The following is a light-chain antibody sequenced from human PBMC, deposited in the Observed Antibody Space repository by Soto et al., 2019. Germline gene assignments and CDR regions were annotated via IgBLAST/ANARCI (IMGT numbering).Light chain of an antibody. V-gene: IGKV1-5*03. Sequence: DIYMTQSPSTLSASVGDRVTITCRTSQSISVWLAWYQHKPGKAPKLLIYKTSSLESGVPSRFSGSGSRTEFTLTISSLQPDDFATYYCQQYRSGPPWTFGQGTKVEIK. CDR3: QQYRSGPPWT. CDR2: KTS. CDR1: QSISVW. J-gene: IGKJ1*01.